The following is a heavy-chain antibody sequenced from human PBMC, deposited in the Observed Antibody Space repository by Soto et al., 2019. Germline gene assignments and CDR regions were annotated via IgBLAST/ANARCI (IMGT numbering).Heavy chain of an antibody. CDR1: GYTFTSYG. CDR2: ISAYNGNT. V-gene: IGHV1-18*01. D-gene: IGHD6-19*01. CDR3: AREEDSSGLGNAFDI. J-gene: IGHJ3*02. Sequence: ASVKVSCKASGYTFTSYGISWVRQAPGQGLEWMGWISAYNGNTNCAQKLQGRVTMTTDTSTSTAYMELRSLRSDDTAVYYCAREEDSSGLGNAFDIWGQGTMVTVSS.